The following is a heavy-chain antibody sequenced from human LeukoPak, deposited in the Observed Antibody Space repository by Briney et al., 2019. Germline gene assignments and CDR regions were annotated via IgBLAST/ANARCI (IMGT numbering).Heavy chain of an antibody. Sequence: PSETLSLTCTISGGSISNRLYYWGWIRQRPGQGLEYIGGVYYTGTASYAPSFKSRVTMSVDTSRNQFSLKLTSMTDADTAFYYCARQTSRFDPWGQGILATVSS. J-gene: IGHJ5*02. CDR2: VYYTGTA. CDR1: GGSISNRLYY. V-gene: IGHV4-39*01. CDR3: ARQTSRFDP.